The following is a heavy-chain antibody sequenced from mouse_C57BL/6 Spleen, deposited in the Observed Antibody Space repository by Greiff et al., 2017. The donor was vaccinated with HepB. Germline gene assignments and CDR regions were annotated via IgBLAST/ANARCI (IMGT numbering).Heavy chain of an antibody. CDR1: GYTFTNYW. Sequence: QVQLQQSGAELVRPGTSVKMSCKASGYTFTNYWIGWAKQRPGHGLEWIGDIYPGGGYTNYNEKFKGKATLTADKSSSTAYMQFSSLTSEDSAIYYCAREYYGSSHYFDYWGQGTTLTVSS. CDR2: IYPGGGYT. D-gene: IGHD1-1*01. J-gene: IGHJ2*01. CDR3: AREYYGSSHYFDY. V-gene: IGHV1-63*01.